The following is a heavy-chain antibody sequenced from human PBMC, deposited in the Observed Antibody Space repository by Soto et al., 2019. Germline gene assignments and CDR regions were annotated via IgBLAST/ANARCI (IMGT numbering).Heavy chain of an antibody. J-gene: IGHJ5*02. D-gene: IGHD6-13*01. CDR1: GLTVSSNY. CDR2: SCSGGST. Sequence: PGGSLRLSCAASGLTVSSNYMNWVRQAPGKGLEWVSVSCSGGSTHYADSVKGRFIISRDNSKNTLYLQMNSLRAEDTAVYYCAKRDIAAAGWFWFDPWGQGTLVTVSS. CDR3: AKRDIAAAGWFWFDP. V-gene: IGHV3-53*01.